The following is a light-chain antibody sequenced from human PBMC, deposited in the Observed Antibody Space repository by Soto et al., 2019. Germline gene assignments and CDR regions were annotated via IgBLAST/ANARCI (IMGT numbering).Light chain of an antibody. CDR3: QKYNSAPHT. CDR1: QGIRNY. J-gene: IGKJ5*01. Sequence: DNQMTQSPSPLSASVGDRVTITCRASQGIRNYLAWYQQKPGKVPKLLIYDASTLQSGVPSRFSASGSGTDFTLTISSLQPEDVATYYCQKYNSAPHTFGQGTRLEIK. CDR2: DAS. V-gene: IGKV1-27*01.